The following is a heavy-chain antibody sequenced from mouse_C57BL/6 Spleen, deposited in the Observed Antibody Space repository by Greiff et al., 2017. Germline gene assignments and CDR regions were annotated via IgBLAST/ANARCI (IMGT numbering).Heavy chain of an antibody. V-gene: IGHV1-69*01. D-gene: IGHD6-1*01. Sequence: VQLQQPGAELVMPGASVKLSCKASGYTFTRYWMHWVKQRPGQGLEWIGEIDPSDSYTNYNQKVKGKSTLTVDKSSSTAYMQLSSLTSEDSAVYYCARNGDSTSFAYWGQGTLVTVSA. J-gene: IGHJ3*01. CDR2: IDPSDSYT. CDR3: ARNGDSTSFAY. CDR1: GYTFTRYW.